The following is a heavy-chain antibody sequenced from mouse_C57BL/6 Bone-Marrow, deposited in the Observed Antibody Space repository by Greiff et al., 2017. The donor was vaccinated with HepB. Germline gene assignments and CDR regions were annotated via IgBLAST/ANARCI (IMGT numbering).Heavy chain of an antibody. V-gene: IGHV2-4*01. CDR3: AKAIYYGYAMDY. Sequence: QVQLKESGPGLVQPSQSLSITCTVSGFSLTSYGVHWVRQPPGKGLEWLGVIWSGGSTDYNAALISRLSISKDNSKSQVFFKMNSLQADDTAIYYCAKAIYYGYAMDYWGQGTSVTVSS. CDR1: GFSLTSYG. J-gene: IGHJ4*01. D-gene: IGHD2-1*01. CDR2: IWSGGST.